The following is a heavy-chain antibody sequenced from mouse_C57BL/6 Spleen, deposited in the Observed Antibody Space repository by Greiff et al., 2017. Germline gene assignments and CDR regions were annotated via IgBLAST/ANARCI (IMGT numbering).Heavy chain of an antibody. D-gene: IGHD1-1*02. CDR1: GFTFSSYA. CDR2: ISDGGSYT. J-gene: IGHJ4*01. CDR3: ASGGSFYAMDY. Sequence: EVKLVESGGGLVKPGGSLKLSCAASGFTFSSYAMSWVRQTPEKRLEWVAIISDGGSYTYYPDPVKGRFTISIDNAKNNLYLQMSHLKSEYTAMNYCASGGSFYAMDYWGQGTSVTVSS. V-gene: IGHV5-4*03.